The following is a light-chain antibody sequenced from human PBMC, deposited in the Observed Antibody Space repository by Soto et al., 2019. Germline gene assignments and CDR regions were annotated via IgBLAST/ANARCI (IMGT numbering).Light chain of an antibody. J-gene: IGLJ1*01. V-gene: IGLV7-46*01. Sequence: QAVVTQEPSLTVSLGGTVNLTCSSSTGAVTSGPWPHWFQQKPGQASRTLIYDTDNNHPWTPARCSGSLLGGKAALTLSGAQPEDEGDYYCLVIFTGVGEVFGTGTKVTVL. CDR1: TGAVTSGPW. CDR2: DTD. CDR3: LVIFTGVGEV.